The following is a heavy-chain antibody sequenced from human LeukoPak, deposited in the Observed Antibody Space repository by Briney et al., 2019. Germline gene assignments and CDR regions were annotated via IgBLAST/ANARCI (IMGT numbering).Heavy chain of an antibody. CDR3: ARFEVNHEDSSSFYYFDH. D-gene: IGHD3-22*01. CDR1: GYAFASYW. CDR2: IYPDDSDT. Sequence: GESLKISCRVSGYAFASYWIGWVRQVRGKGLEWMGIIYPDDSDTKYSPSFQGQVAFSADKSVNTAYLQWSSLKASDSAMYYCARFEVNHEDSSSFYYFDHWGQGTLVTVSS. J-gene: IGHJ4*02. V-gene: IGHV5-51*01.